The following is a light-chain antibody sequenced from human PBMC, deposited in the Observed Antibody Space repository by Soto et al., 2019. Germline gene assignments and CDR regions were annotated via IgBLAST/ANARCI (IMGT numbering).Light chain of an antibody. CDR2: KAS. Sequence: DIQMTQSPSTLSGSVGDRVTITCRASQTISSWLAWYQQKPGKAPKLLIYKASTLKSGVPSRFSASGSGTEFTLTISSLQPDDFATYCCQHYNSYSEAFGQGTKVDIK. CDR1: QTISSW. CDR3: QHYNSYSEA. J-gene: IGKJ1*01. V-gene: IGKV1-5*03.